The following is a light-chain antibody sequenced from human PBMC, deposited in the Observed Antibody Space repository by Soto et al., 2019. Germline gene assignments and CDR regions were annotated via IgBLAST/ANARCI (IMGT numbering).Light chain of an antibody. CDR3: QQYNNWPLYT. V-gene: IGKV3-15*01. Sequence: EIVMTQSPATLSVSPGERATLSCRASQSVSSNLAWYQQKPGQAPRLLINGASTRATGIPARFSGSGSGTEFTLTNSSLQSEDFAVYYCQQYNNWPLYTFGQGTKLEIK. CDR1: QSVSSN. CDR2: GAS. J-gene: IGKJ2*01.